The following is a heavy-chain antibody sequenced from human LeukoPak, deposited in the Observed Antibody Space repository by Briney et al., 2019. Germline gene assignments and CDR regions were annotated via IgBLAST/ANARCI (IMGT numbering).Heavy chain of an antibody. D-gene: IGHD3-16*02. J-gene: IGHJ4*02. Sequence: SETLSLTCAVYGGSFSGYYWSWIRQPPGKGLEWIGEINHSGSTNYNPSLKSRVTISVDTPKNQFSLKLSSATAADTAVYYCARGGRLSLDYWGQGTLVTVSS. CDR1: GGSFSGYY. CDR2: INHSGST. CDR3: ARGGRLSLDY. V-gene: IGHV4-34*01.